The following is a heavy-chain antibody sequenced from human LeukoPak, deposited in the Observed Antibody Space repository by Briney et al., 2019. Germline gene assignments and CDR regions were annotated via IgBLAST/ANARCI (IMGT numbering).Heavy chain of an antibody. Sequence: GGSLRLSCAVSGFSVNNHYISWVRQAPGKGLEWVSSISGGSTYYADSRKGRFTIFRDNSKNTLHLQMNSLRAEDTAVYYWSASAPTLNNP. V-gene: IGHV3-38-3*01. D-gene: IGHD2/OR15-2a*01. J-gene: IGHJ5*02. CDR2: ISGGST. CDR3: SASAPTLNNP. CDR1: GFSVNNHY.